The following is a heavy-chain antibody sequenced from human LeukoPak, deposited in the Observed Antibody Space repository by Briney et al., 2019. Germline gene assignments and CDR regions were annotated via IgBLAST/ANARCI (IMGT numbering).Heavy chain of an antibody. V-gene: IGHV3-33*06. CDR1: GFTFSHYG. D-gene: IGHD3-16*01. Sequence: GGSLRLSCAASGFTFSHYGMHWVRQAPGKGPEWVAVIWHDGSHKFYAASVKGRFTISRDNSKNTFNLQLDSLRIEDTAVYFCAKAVLTFGAYGPLDSWGQGTLVTVSS. CDR2: IWHDGSHK. J-gene: IGHJ4*02. CDR3: AKAVLTFGAYGPLDS.